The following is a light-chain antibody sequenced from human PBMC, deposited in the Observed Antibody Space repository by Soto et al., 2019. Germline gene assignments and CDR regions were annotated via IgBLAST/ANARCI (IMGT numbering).Light chain of an antibody. V-gene: IGKV3-20*01. CDR2: GAS. CDR3: QQYGSSPWT. CDR1: QSVSSSD. Sequence: EIVLTQSPGTLSLSPGERATLSCRARQSVSSSDLAWYQRKPGQAPRLLIYGASSRATGIPDRFSGSGSGTDFTLTISRLEPEDFADYYCQQYGSSPWTFGQGTKVEIK. J-gene: IGKJ1*01.